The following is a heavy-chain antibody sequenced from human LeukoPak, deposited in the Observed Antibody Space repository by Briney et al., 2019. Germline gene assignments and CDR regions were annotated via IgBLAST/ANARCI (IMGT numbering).Heavy chain of an antibody. J-gene: IGHJ4*02. CDR1: GYTFTSYG. D-gene: IGHD1-26*01. CDR2: ISAYNGNT. V-gene: IGHV1-18*01. CDR3: ARVLVGATLDY. Sequence: ASVKVSCKASGYTFTSYGISWVRQAPGQGLEWMGWISAYNGNTNYAQKLQGRVTMTRDTSISTAYMELSRLRSDDTAVYYCARVLVGATLDYWGQGTLVTVSS.